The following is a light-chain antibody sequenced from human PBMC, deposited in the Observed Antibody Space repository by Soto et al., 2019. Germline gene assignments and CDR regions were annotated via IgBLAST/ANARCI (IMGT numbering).Light chain of an antibody. CDR2: LNSDGSH. CDR3: QAWSSDVRV. V-gene: IGLV4-69*01. J-gene: IGLJ3*02. Sequence: QPVLTQPPSASASLGASVKLTCTLSSGHNSYAIAWHQQQPEKGPRYLMKLNSDGSHSKGDGIPDRFSGSSSGAERYLTIASLEAEDEADYDCQAWSSDVRVFGGGTKRTVL. CDR1: SGHNSYA.